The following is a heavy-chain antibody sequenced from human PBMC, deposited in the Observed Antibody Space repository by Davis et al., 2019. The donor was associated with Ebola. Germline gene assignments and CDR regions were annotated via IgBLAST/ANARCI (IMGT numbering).Heavy chain of an antibody. CDR2: TYYRSRWYN. J-gene: IGHJ5*02. D-gene: IGHD5-18*01. CDR1: GDSVSNSAG. V-gene: IGHV6-1*01. Sequence: HSQTLSLTCAISGDSVSNSAGWNWIRQSPSRGLEWLGRTYYRSRWYNDYAVSVKSRLTINPDTSKNQVSLQLNSVTPEDTAVYYCARGHNGYTAGNWFDPWGQGTLVTVSS. CDR3: ARGHNGYTAGNWFDP.